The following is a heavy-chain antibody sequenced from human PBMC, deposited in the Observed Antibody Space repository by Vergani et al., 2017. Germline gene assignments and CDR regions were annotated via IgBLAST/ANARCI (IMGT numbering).Heavy chain of an antibody. CDR2: IYYSGST. CDR1: GGSISSHY. J-gene: IGHJ4*02. D-gene: IGHD4-17*01. V-gene: IGHV4-59*11. CDR3: ARQDYGDYGDYFDY. Sequence: QVQLQESGPGLVKPSETLSLTCTVSGGSISSHYWSWIRQPPGKGLEWIGYIYYSGSTNYNPSLKIRVTISVDTSKNQFSLKLSSVTAADTAVYYCARQDYGDYGDYFDYWGQGTLVTVSS.